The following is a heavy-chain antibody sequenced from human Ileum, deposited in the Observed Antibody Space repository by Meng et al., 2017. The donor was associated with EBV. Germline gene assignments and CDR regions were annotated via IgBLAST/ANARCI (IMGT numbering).Heavy chain of an antibody. CDR2: IYWDDDK. CDR3: AHSDPLEMATCFDY. CDR1: GCSLSTSGLG. V-gene: IGHV2-5*02. J-gene: IGHJ4*02. Sequence: QTTLKESGPTLVKPTTTPTLTCSFAGCSLSTSGLGVGWIRQPPGKALEWLALIYWDDDKRYSPSLKSRLTITKDTSKNQVVLTMTNMDPVDTATYYCAHSDPLEMATCFDYWGQGTLVTVSS. D-gene: IGHD5-24*01.